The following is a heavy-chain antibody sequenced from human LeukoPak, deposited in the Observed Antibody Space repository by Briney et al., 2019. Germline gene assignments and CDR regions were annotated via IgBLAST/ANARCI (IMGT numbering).Heavy chain of an antibody. CDR2: IVPLFGTR. CDR3: ARDQGYGAYGLDY. J-gene: IGHJ4*02. CDR1: GGTFSSND. Sequence: GASVKVSCKASGGTFSSNDISWVRQAPGRGLEWMGRIVPLFGTRSYAQKLQGRVTITTDESTNTSYMELTSLTSEDTAVYYWARDQGYGAYGLDYWGQGTLVTVSS. D-gene: IGHD5-12*01. V-gene: IGHV1-69*05.